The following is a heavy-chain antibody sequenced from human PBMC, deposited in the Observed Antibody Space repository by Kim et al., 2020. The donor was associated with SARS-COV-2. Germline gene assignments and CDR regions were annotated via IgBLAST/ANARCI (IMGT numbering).Heavy chain of an antibody. CDR1: GYTFTSYA. J-gene: IGHJ4*02. Sequence: ASVKVSCKASGYTFTSYAMNWVRQAPGQGLEWMGWINTNTGNPTYAQGFTGRFVFSLDTSVSTAYLQISSLKAEDTAVYYCARVEDIVVVPAATIDYWGQGTLVTVSS. D-gene: IGHD2-2*01. V-gene: IGHV7-4-1*02. CDR2: INTNTGNP. CDR3: ARVEDIVVVPAATIDY.